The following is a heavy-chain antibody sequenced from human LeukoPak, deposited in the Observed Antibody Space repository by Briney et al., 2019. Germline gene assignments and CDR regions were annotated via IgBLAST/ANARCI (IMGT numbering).Heavy chain of an antibody. CDR3: AKSARCRSTSCYAELDY. J-gene: IGHJ4*02. V-gene: IGHV3-23*01. CDR1: GFTFGSYA. D-gene: IGHD2-2*01. Sequence: PGGSLRLSCAASGFTFGSYAMSWVRQAPGKGLEWVSAISGSGGSTYYADSVKGRFTISRDSSKNTLYLQMNSLRAEDTAVYYCAKSARCRSTSCYAELDYWGQGTLVTVSS. CDR2: ISGSGGST.